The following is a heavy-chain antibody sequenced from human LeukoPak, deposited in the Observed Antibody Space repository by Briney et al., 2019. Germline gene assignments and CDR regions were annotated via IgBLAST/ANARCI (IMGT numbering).Heavy chain of an antibody. Sequence: GGSLRLSCAASGFTFSSYGMHWVRQAPGKGLEWVAVIWYDVSNKYYADSVKGRFTISRDNSKNTLYLQMNSLRAEDTAVYYCARALPGSYYDSSGYYSPDIWGQGTMLTVSS. CDR2: IWYDVSNK. D-gene: IGHD3-22*01. CDR3: ARALPGSYYDSSGYYSPDI. V-gene: IGHV3-33*01. J-gene: IGHJ3*02. CDR1: GFTFSSYG.